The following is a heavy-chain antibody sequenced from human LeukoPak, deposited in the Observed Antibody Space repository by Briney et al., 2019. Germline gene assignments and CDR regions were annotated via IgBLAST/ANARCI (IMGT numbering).Heavy chain of an antibody. V-gene: IGHV3-23*01. CDR1: GFTVSSNS. CDR3: ANSDY. Sequence: PGGSLRLSCTVSGFTVSSNSMSWVRQAPGKGLEWVSAISGSGGSTYYADSVKGRFTISRDNSKNTLYLQMNSLRAEGTAVYYCANSDYWGQGTLVTVSS. CDR2: ISGSGGST. J-gene: IGHJ4*02.